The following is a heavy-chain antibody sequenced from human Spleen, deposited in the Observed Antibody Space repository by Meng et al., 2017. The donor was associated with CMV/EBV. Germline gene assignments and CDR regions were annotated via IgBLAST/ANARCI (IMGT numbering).Heavy chain of an antibody. CDR3: ARRGFIFNNAATTSRYFDF. CDR1: SFSGYY. Sequence: SFSGYYWSGIRQPPGKGLEWIGKIKDSGSTNYNPSLKSRVIVSLDTSKNQFSLKVTSVTAADTAVYYCARRGFIFNNAATTSRYFDFWGQGSLVTVSS. D-gene: IGHD5-12*01. V-gene: IGHV4-34*01. CDR2: IKDSGST. J-gene: IGHJ4*02.